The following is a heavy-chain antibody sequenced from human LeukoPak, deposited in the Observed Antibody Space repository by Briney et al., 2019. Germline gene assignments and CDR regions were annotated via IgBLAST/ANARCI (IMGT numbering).Heavy chain of an antibody. D-gene: IGHD3-10*01. CDR2: IYHSGST. J-gene: IGHJ4*02. Sequence: SQTLSLTCAVSGGSISSGGYSWSWIRQPPGKGLEWIGYIYHSGSTYYNPSLKSRVTISVDTSKNQFSLKLSSVTAADTAVYYCARVLSGGFGVDYWGQGTLVTVSS. V-gene: IGHV4-30-2*01. CDR1: GGSISSGGYS. CDR3: ARVLSGGFGVDY.